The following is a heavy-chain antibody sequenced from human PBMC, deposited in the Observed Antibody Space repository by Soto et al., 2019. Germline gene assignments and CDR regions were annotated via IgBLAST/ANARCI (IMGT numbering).Heavy chain of an antibody. J-gene: IGHJ6*02. CDR2: IHSSGTF. V-gene: IGHV4-4*07. CDR1: GASISNAY. D-gene: IGHD5-12*01. CDR3: ARDNIVSKGYGMDV. Sequence: SETLSLTCTVSGASISNAYWSWIRQAAGKRLEWIGRIHSSGTFNYNPSLKSRVSISRDTSKNQISLKLSSVTAADTAVYYCARDNIVSKGYGMDVWGQGXTVTVYS.